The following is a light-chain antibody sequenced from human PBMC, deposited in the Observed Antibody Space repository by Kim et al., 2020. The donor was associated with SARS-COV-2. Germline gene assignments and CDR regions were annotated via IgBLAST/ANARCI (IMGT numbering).Light chain of an antibody. CDR1: NLGAKY. CDR2: QDM. CDR3: QAWDRNTAYV. Sequence: SYELTQPPSVSVSPGQTASITCSGDNLGAKYVSWYQQKPGQSPVLVIYQDMQRPSGIPERFSGSNSGNTATLTISGTQAMDEADYYCQAWDRNTAYVFGTGPKVTVL. V-gene: IGLV3-1*01. J-gene: IGLJ1*01.